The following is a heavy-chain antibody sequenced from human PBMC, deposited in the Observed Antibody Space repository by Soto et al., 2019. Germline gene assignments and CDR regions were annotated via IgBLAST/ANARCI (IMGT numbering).Heavy chain of an antibody. CDR2: IYHSGST. V-gene: IGHV4-4*02. D-gene: IGHD5-18*01. CDR3: ARGNRIQLWLYYFDY. Sequence: PSETLSLTCAVSSGSISSSNWWRWVRQPPGKGGEWIGEIYHSGSTNYNPSLKSRVTISVDKSKNQFSLKLSSVTAADTAVYYCARGNRIQLWLYYFDYWGQGTLVTVSS. CDR1: SGSISSSNW. J-gene: IGHJ4*02.